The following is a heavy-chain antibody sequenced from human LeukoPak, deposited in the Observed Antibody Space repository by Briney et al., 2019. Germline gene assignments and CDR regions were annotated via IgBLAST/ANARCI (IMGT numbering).Heavy chain of an antibody. Sequence: GGSLRLSCAASGFTVSNNYMSWVRQRPGKGLEWVSVIYSGGNTYYADSARGRFTISRDNSQNTLYLQMNSLRVDDTALYFCARAGFYSGWYVVDFWGHGTLVTVSS. D-gene: IGHD6-19*01. CDR1: GFTVSNNY. J-gene: IGHJ4*01. CDR3: ARAGFYSGWYVVDF. CDR2: IYSGGNT. V-gene: IGHV3-53*03.